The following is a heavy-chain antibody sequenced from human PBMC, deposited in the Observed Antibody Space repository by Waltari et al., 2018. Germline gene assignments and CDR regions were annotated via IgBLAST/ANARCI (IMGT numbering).Heavy chain of an antibody. D-gene: IGHD3-16*01. V-gene: IGHV1-69*05. CDR2: IIPIFGTA. CDR1: GGTFSSYA. J-gene: IGHJ5*02. CDR3: ARAPLHDYVDWFDP. Sequence: QVQLVQSGAEVKKPGSSVKVSCKASGGTFSSYAISWVRQAPGQGLEWMGGIIPIFGTANDAQNFQGRVTSTTDESTSTAYMELSSLRSEDTAVYYCARAPLHDYVDWFDPWGQGTRVTVSS.